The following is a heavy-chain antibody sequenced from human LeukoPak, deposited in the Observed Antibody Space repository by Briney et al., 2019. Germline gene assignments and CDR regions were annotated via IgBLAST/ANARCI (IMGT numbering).Heavy chain of an antibody. Sequence: ASVKVSCKASGYTFTSYAMNWVRQAPGQGLEWMGWINPNSGGTNYAQKFQGRVTMTRDTSISTAYMELSRLRSDDTAVYYCARGKNVDYDYVWGSYRWGQGTLVTVSS. V-gene: IGHV1-2*02. CDR3: ARGKNVDYDYVWGSYR. CDR2: INPNSGGT. D-gene: IGHD3-16*01. J-gene: IGHJ4*02. CDR1: GYTFTSYA.